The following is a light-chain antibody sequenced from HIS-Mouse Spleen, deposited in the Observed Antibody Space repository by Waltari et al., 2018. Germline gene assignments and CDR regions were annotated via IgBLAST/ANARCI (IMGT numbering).Light chain of an antibody. CDR3: SSYTSSSTPYV. CDR1: SSDVGGHNY. J-gene: IGLJ1*01. CDR2: EVR. V-gene: IGLV2-14*01. Sequence: QSALTQPAYVSGPPGQSITISCTGTSSDVGGHNYVAWYQQHPGKAPKLMIYEVRNRPSGLSNRFSGSKSGNTASLTISGLQAEDEADYYCSSYTSSSTPYVFGTGTKVTVL.